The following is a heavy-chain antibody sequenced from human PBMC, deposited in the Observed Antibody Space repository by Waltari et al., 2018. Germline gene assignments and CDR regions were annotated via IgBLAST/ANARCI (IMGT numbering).Heavy chain of an antibody. J-gene: IGHJ5*02. CDR3: ARAARRACWFDP. CDR2: IYYSGST. D-gene: IGHD6-6*01. Sequence: QLQLQESGPGLVKPSETLSLTCTVSGGSISSSSYYWGWIRQSPGKGLEWIGSIYYSGSTYYNPSLKSRVTISVDTSKNQFSLKLSSVTAADTAVYYCARAARRACWFDPWGQGTLVTVSS. V-gene: IGHV4-39*07. CDR1: GGSISSSSYY.